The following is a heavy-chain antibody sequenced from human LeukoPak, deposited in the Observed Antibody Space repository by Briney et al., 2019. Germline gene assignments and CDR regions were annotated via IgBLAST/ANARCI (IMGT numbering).Heavy chain of an antibody. Sequence: PGGSLRLSCVASGFIFNNYWMTWVRQAPGKGLEWVANIQQDGSQKTYVDSVKGRFTISRDNAKNSLYLQMNSVRAEDTAVYYCVRDSYTNTWHEEGRDFWGQGTLVTVSS. CDR1: GFIFNNYW. V-gene: IGHV3-7*01. D-gene: IGHD6-13*01. CDR2: IQQDGSQK. J-gene: IGHJ4*02. CDR3: VRDSYTNTWHEEGRDF.